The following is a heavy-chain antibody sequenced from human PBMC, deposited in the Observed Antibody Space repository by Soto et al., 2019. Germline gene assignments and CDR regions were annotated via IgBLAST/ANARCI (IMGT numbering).Heavy chain of an antibody. CDR1: GGSFSGYY. D-gene: IGHD5-12*01. V-gene: IGHV4-34*01. CDR3: ARVGPRRGYSGYDPTYYFDY. Sequence: SETLSLTCAVYGGSFSGYYWSWIRQPPGKGLEWIGEINHSGSTNYNPSLKSRVTISVDTSKNQFSLKLSSVTAADTAVYYCARVGPRRGYSGYDPTYYFDYWGQGTLVTVSS. J-gene: IGHJ4*02. CDR2: INHSGST.